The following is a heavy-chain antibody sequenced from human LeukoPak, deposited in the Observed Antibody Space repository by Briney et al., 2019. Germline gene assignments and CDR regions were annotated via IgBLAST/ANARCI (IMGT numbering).Heavy chain of an antibody. CDR3: ARGRRRLLVRGVIRDWFDP. CDR1: GGSFSGYY. Sequence: SETLSLTCAVYGGSFSGYYWSWIRQPPGKGLEWIGEINHSGSTNYNPSLKSRVTISVDTSKNQFSLKLSSVTAADTAVYYCARGRRRLLVRGVIRDWFDPWGQGTLVTASS. V-gene: IGHV4-34*01. D-gene: IGHD3-10*01. CDR2: INHSGST. J-gene: IGHJ5*02.